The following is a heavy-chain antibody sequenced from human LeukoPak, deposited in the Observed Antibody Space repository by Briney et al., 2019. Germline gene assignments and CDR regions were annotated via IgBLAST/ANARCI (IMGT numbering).Heavy chain of an antibody. CDR1: GFTITTNY. D-gene: IGHD1-26*01. V-gene: IGHV3-66*01. CDR3: ARDRSIHDAFDI. J-gene: IGHJ3*02. CDR2: IYSGGST. Sequence: GGSLRLSCAASGFTITTNYMNWVRQAPGKGLEWVSVIYSGGSTYYADSVKGRFTISRDNSKNTLYLQMNSLRAEDTAVYYCARDRSIHDAFDIWGQGTMVTVSS.